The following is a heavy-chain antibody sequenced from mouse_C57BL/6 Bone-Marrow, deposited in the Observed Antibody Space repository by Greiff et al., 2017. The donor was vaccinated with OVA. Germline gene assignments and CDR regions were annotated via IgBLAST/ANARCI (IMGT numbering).Heavy chain of an antibody. D-gene: IGHD4-1*01. Sequence: EVQLVESGGGLVQSGRSLRLSCATTGFTFSDFYMEWVRQAPGQGLEWIAASRNKANNDTTEDNVYVKGRFIVSRDTYQSILSLKTNSLRAKDTAIDYCARDNWDRYFDVWGTGTTVTVSS. CDR3: ARDNWDRYFDV. J-gene: IGHJ1*03. CDR2: SRNKANNDTT. CDR1: GFTFSDFY. V-gene: IGHV7-1*01.